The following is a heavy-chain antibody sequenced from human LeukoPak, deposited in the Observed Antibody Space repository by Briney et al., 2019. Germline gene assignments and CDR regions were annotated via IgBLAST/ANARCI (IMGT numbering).Heavy chain of an antibody. J-gene: IGHJ5*02. Sequence: GGSLRLSCAASGFTFSSYSMNWVRQAPGKGLEWVSSISSSSSYIYYADSVKGRFTISRDNAKNSLYLQMNSLRAEDTAVYYCARETSTVTTPWFDPWGQGTLVTVSS. CDR2: ISSSSSYI. CDR3: ARETSTVTTPWFDP. CDR1: GFTFSSYS. V-gene: IGHV3-21*01. D-gene: IGHD4-17*01.